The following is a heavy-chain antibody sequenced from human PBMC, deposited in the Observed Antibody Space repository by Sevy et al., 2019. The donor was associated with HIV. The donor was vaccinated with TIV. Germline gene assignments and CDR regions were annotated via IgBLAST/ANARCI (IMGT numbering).Heavy chain of an antibody. CDR1: GYTFTGYY. CDR2: INPNSGGT. V-gene: IGHV1-2*02. D-gene: IGHD5-18*01. Sequence: ASVKVSCKASGYTFTGYYMHWVRQAPGQGLEWMGWINPNSGGTNYAQKFQGSVTMTRDTSISTAYMELSRLRSDDTAVYYCARARAGYSYGTWGQRTLVTVSS. J-gene: IGHJ5*02. CDR3: ARARAGYSYGT.